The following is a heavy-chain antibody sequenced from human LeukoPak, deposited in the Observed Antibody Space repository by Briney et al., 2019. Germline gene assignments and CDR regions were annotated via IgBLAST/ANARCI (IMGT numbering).Heavy chain of an antibody. J-gene: IGHJ4*02. CDR3: VKAERFSGTKTPDY. V-gene: IGHV3-23*01. Sequence: GSLRLSCAASGFTFTSYAMSWVRQAPGKGLGWVSVISGSGNSANYADSVKGRFTISRDNSRSTLYLQMTSLRVEDTATYYCVKAERFSGTKTPDYWGQGTLVTVAS. CDR1: GFTFTSYA. D-gene: IGHD1-26*01. CDR2: ISGSGNSA.